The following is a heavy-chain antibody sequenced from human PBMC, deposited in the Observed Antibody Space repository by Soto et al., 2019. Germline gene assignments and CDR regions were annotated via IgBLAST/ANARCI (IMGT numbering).Heavy chain of an antibody. Sequence: SETLSLTCTVSGGSISSSSYYWGWIRQPPGKGLEWIGSIYYSGSTYYNPSLKSRVTISVDTSKNQFSLKLSSVTAADTAVYYCARYYYDSSGYWGWFDPCGQGTMVTVYS. CDR2: IYYSGST. V-gene: IGHV4-39*01. D-gene: IGHD3-22*01. CDR3: ARYYYDSSGYWGWFDP. J-gene: IGHJ5*02. CDR1: GGSISSSSYY.